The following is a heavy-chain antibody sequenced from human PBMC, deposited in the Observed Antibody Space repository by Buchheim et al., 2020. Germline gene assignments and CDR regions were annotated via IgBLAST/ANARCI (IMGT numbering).Heavy chain of an antibody. CDR3: ARGSAGNY. Sequence: QVQLQQWGAGLLKPSETLSLTCAVYGGSFSGYYWSWIRQPPGQGLEWVGEINHSGSTNSNQSLKSRVTISVDTSKNQFYLNLSSVTAADTAVYYWARGSAGNYWGQGTL. CDR2: INHSGST. V-gene: IGHV4-34*01. J-gene: IGHJ4*02. CDR1: GGSFSGYY.